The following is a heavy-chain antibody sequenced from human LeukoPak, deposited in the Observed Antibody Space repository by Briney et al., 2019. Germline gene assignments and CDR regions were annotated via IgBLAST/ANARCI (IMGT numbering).Heavy chain of an antibody. CDR2: ILPDGSQK. J-gene: IGHJ4*02. V-gene: IGHV3-7*01. CDR1: DFTFDFYW. CDR3: ARICSTTDCLISA. Sequence: GSLRLSCVASDFTFDFYWMTWVRQAPGKGLEWLANILPDGSQKYYVDSVKGRFTISRDNPKNSLYLQINNLRAEDTAVYYCARICSTTDCLISAWGQGTLVTVSS. D-gene: IGHD2-2*01.